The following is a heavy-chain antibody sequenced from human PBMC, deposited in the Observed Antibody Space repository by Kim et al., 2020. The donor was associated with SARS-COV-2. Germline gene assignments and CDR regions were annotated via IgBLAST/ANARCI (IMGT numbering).Heavy chain of an antibody. Sequence: STNYHPSLKSRVTMSVDTSKNQFSLRLSSVTAADTAVYYCAKFGFFSLDYWGQGTLVTVSS. CDR2: ST. D-gene: IGHD5-12*01. J-gene: IGHJ4*02. V-gene: IGHV4-59*10. CDR3: AKFGFFSLDY.